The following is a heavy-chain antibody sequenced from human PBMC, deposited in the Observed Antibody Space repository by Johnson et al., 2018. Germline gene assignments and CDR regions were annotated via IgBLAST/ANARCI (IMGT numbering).Heavy chain of an antibody. CDR1: GFTFSNYG. CDR3: ARDLGDAFDI. J-gene: IGHJ3*02. CDR2: IWYDGSNK. V-gene: IGHV3-33*01. D-gene: IGHD7-27*01. Sequence: QVQLVESGGGVVQPGRSLRLSCAASGFTFSNYGMHWVRQAPGKGLEWVAVIWYDGSNKYYADSVKGRFTISRDNSKNTLYLQMNSLRAEDTAVYYCARDLGDAFDIWGQGTMVTVSS.